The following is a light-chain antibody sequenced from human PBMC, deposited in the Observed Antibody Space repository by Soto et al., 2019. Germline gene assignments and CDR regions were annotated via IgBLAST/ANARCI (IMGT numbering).Light chain of an antibody. V-gene: IGKV3-15*01. CDR2: GAS. J-gene: IGKJ3*01. CDR1: QSVSSN. Sequence: EIVMTQSPATLSVSPGERATLSCRASQSVSSNLAWYQQKPGQAPRLLIYGASTRATGIPARFSGSGSGTEFTLTISSLQAGDFGVYYCQQYNNWPPVTFGPGTKVDI. CDR3: QQYNNWPPVT.